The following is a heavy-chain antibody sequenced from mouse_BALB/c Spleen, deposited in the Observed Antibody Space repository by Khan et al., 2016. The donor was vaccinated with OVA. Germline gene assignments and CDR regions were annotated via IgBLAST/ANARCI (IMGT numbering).Heavy chain of an antibody. CDR3: VSTGDSIIYHWYFDF. J-gene: IGHJ1*01. V-gene: IGHV3-8*02. D-gene: IGHD3-3*01. CDR1: GDSITSGY. CDR2: ISYSGST. Sequence: VQLQESGPSLVKPSQTLSLTCSVTGDSITSGYWNWIRKFPGNKLEYIGYISYSGSTYYTPSLKSRISITRDTSKNQSYLQLNSGTTEDTATYXCVSTGDSIIYHWYFDFWGEGTTVTVSS.